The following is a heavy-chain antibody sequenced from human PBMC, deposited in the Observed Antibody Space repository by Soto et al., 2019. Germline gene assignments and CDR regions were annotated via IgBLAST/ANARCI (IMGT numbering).Heavy chain of an antibody. J-gene: IGHJ5*02. CDR3: ASPKIAFYNWFDP. V-gene: IGHV4-59*01. D-gene: IGHD3-3*02. CDR1: GGSISSYS. Sequence: SETLSLTCTVSGGSISSYSWSWIRQPPGKGLEWVGYIYYSGSTNYSPSLKSRVTISVDTSKNQFSLKLSSVTAADTAVYYCASPKIAFYNWFDPWGQGTLVTVSS. CDR2: IYYSGST.